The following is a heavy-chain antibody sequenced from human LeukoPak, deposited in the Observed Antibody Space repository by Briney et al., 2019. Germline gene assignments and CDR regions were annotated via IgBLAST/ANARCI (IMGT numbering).Heavy chain of an antibody. D-gene: IGHD6-13*01. Sequence: ASVKVSCKASGYTFTTYYIIWVRQAPGQGLEWMGWIRTYNGDTNYTQKLQGRVTMTTETSTSTAYMELRGLRSDDTAVYFCARGGPGFSSSWYGNWFDPWGQGTLVTVSS. J-gene: IGHJ5*02. V-gene: IGHV1-18*01. CDR2: IRTYNGDT. CDR1: GYTFTTYY. CDR3: ARGGPGFSSSWYGNWFDP.